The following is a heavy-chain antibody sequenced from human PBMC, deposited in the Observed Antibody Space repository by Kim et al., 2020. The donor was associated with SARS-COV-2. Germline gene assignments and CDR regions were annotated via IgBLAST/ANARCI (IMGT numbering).Heavy chain of an antibody. D-gene: IGHD5-12*01. J-gene: IGHJ4*02. CDR3: ARRDGYNSFDY. Sequence: RYSPSFQGQVTISADKSISTAYLQWSSLKASDTAMYYCARRDGYNSFDYWGQGTLVTVSS. V-gene: IGHV5-51*01.